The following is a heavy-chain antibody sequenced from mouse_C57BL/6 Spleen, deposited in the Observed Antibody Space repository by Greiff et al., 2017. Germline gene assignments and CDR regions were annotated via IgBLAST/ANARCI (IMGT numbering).Heavy chain of an antibody. D-gene: IGHD2-4*01. V-gene: IGHV1-54*01. CDR3: ARSGNYDPFAY. CDR2: INPGSGGT. J-gene: IGHJ3*01. CDR1: GYAFTNYL. Sequence: QVQLKESGAELVRPGTSVKVSCKASGYAFTNYLIEWVKQRPGQGLEWIGVINPGSGGTNYNEKFKGKATLTADKSSSTAYMQLSSLTSEDSAVYFCARSGNYDPFAYWGQGTLVTVSA.